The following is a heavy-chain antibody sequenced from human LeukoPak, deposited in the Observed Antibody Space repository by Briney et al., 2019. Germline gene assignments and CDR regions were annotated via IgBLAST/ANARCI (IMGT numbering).Heavy chain of an antibody. CDR2: MNSDGSNT. V-gene: IGHV3-74*01. Sequence: GGSLRLSCAASGFTFSRYWMHWVRQAPGKGLVWVSHMNSDGSNTNYADSVKGRFTISRDNAKNTLYLQMNSLRAEDTAVYFCTRLPNHYQDNSGYPYYFDSWGQGTLVTVSS. CDR1: GFTFSRYW. CDR3: TRLPNHYQDNSGYPYYFDS. J-gene: IGHJ4*02. D-gene: IGHD3-22*01.